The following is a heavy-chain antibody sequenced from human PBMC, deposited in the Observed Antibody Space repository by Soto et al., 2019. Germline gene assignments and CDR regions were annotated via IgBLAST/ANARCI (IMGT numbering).Heavy chain of an antibody. CDR3: ARAAVGDGSQDAFDI. D-gene: IGHD6-25*01. V-gene: IGHV4-59*01. J-gene: IGHJ3*02. CDR1: GGSISPYY. Sequence: QVQLQESGPGLVKPSETLSLTCTVSGGSISPYYWSWIRQPPGKGLEWIGYIYYSGSTSYNPSLRSRVTISVDTSRSQFSLSLGSVTAADTAVYYCARAAVGDGSQDAFDIWGQGTKVTVSS. CDR2: IYYSGST.